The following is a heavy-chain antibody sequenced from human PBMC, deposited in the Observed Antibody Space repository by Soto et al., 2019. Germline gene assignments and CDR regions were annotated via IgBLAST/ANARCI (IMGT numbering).Heavy chain of an antibody. CDR1: GFTFSSYS. V-gene: IGHV3-21*01. CDR3: ARELGQKVHY. Sequence: EVQLVESGGGLVKPGGSLRLSCAASGFTFSSYSMKWVRQAPGKGLEWVSSISSSSSYIYYADSVKGRFTISRDNAKNSLYLQMNSLRAEDTAVYYCARELGQKVHYWGQGTLVTVSS. CDR2: ISSSSSYI. J-gene: IGHJ4*02.